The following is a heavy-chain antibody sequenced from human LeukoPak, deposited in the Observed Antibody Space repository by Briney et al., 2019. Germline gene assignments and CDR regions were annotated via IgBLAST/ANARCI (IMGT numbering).Heavy chain of an antibody. CDR1: GFTFSSYA. J-gene: IGHJ4*02. CDR2: ISGSGGST. D-gene: IGHD6-6*01. V-gene: IGHV3-23*01. CDR3: AKDRGRYSSLFDY. Sequence: GGSLRLSCAASGFTFSSYAMSRVRQAPGKGLEWVSAISGSGGSTYYADSVKGRFTISRDNSKNTLYLQMNSLRAEDTAVYYCAKDRGRYSSLFDYWGQGTLVTVSS.